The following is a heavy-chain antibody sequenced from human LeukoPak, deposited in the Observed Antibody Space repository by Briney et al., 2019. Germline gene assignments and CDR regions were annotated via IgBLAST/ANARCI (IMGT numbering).Heavy chain of an antibody. D-gene: IGHD6-13*01. Sequence: GASVKVSCTASGYTFTSYGISWVRQAPGQGLEWMGWISAYNGNTNYAQKLQGRVTMTTDTSTSTAYMELRSLRSDDTAAYYCARESSSWYYYYYGMDVWGQGTTVTVSS. J-gene: IGHJ6*02. CDR2: ISAYNGNT. CDR3: ARESSSWYYYYYGMDV. CDR1: GYTFTSYG. V-gene: IGHV1-18*01.